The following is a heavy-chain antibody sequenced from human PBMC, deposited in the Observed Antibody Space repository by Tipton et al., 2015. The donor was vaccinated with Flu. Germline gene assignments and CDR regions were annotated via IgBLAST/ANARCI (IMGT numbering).Heavy chain of an antibody. V-gene: IGHV1-46*01. CDR1: GYTFTSYY. J-gene: IGHJ2*01. CDR2: INPSGGST. CDR3: ARDPRGGYFDL. Sequence: QVQLVQSGAEVKKPGASVRVSCKASGYTFTSYYMHWVRQAPGQGLEWMGIINPSGGSTSYAQKFQGRVTMTRDTSTSTVYMELSSLRSEDTAVYYCARDPRGGYFDLWGRGTLVTVSS.